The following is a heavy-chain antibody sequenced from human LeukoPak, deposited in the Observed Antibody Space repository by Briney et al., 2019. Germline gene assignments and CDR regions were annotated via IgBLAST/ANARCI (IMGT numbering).Heavy chain of an antibody. CDR1: GGSISSSSYY. J-gene: IGHJ4*02. V-gene: IGHV4-39*01. Sequence: SETLSLTCTVSGGSISSSSYYWGWIRQPPGKGLEWIGSIYYSGSTYYNPSLKSRVTISVDTSKNQFSLKLSSVTAADTAVYYCAAQGRCSGGSCYGVDYRGQGTLVTVSS. D-gene: IGHD2-15*01. CDR2: IYYSGST. CDR3: AAQGRCSGGSCYGVDY.